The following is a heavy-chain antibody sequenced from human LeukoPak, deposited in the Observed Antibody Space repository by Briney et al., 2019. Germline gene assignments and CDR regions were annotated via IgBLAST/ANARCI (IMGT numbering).Heavy chain of an antibody. D-gene: IGHD3-10*01. CDR2: IKQDGSEK. Sequence: GGSLRLSCAASGFTFSSYWMSWVRQAPGKGLEWVANIKQDGSEKYYVDSVKGRFTISRDNAKNSLYLQMNSLRAEDTAVYYCARDHRGSGSRYYYYYMDVWGKGTTVTISS. CDR3: ARDHRGSGSRYYYYYMDV. CDR1: GFTFSSYW. V-gene: IGHV3-7*01. J-gene: IGHJ6*03.